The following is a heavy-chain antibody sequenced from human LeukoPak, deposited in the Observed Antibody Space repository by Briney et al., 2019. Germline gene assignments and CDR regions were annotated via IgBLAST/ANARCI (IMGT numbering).Heavy chain of an antibody. J-gene: IGHJ3*02. Sequence: GGSLRLSCAASGFTFSSYAMHWVRQAPGKGLEWVAVISYDGSNKYYADSVKGRFTISRDNSENTLYLQMNSLRAEDTAVYYCAREGGGDSGSFDDAFDIWGQGTMVTVSS. CDR1: GFTFSSYA. CDR3: AREGGGDSGSFDDAFDI. D-gene: IGHD1-26*01. CDR2: ISYDGSNK. V-gene: IGHV3-30-3*01.